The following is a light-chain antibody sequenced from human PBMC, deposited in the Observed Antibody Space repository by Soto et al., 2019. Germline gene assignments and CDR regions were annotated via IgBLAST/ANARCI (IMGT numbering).Light chain of an antibody. CDR3: QQYNSYSEA. V-gene: IGKV1-5*03. CDR2: KAS. Sequence: DIQMTQSPSTLSASLGDRVTITCRASQSISSWLAWYQQKPGKAPKLLIYKASSLESGVPSRFSGSGSGTEFTLTISSLQPDDLATYYCQQYNSYSEAFGQGTKVDIK. J-gene: IGKJ1*01. CDR1: QSISSW.